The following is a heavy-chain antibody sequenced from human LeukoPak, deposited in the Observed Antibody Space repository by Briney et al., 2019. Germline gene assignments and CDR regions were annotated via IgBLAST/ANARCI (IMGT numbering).Heavy chain of an antibody. CDR3: ARVFLSIAAAFFDY. V-gene: IGHV1-2*02. J-gene: IGHJ4*02. Sequence: GASVKVSCKASGYTFTGYYMHWVRQAPGQGLEWMGWINPNSGGTNYAQKLQGRVTMTTDTSTSTAYMELRNLRSDDTAVYYCARVFLSIAAAFFDYWGQGTLVTVSS. D-gene: IGHD6-13*01. CDR2: INPNSGGT. CDR1: GYTFTGYY.